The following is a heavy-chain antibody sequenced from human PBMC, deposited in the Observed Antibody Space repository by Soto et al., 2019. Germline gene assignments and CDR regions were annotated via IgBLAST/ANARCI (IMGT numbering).Heavy chain of an antibody. CDR3: ARETYGDYVSYCDP. J-gene: IGHJ5*02. Sequence: QLQLQESGSRLVKASETLSLTCDVSGDTISTGGYTWAWIRQPPGNALEWIGHTNHSGNPYYNPSLYIRVIIAVDRSQNQFSLKVRSVTAADTAVYYSARETYGDYVSYCDPWGQGIQGTVAS. V-gene: IGHV4-30-2*01. CDR2: TNHSGNP. D-gene: IGHD4-17*01. CDR1: GDTISTGGYT.